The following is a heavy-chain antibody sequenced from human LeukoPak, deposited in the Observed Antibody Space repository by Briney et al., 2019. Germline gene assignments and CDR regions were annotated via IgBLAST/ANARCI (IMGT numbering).Heavy chain of an antibody. D-gene: IGHD5-18*01. CDR2: ISWNSGSI. V-gene: IGHV3-9*01. J-gene: IGHJ3*02. CDR3: AKDMPRYSYGPRDAFDI. Sequence: SGGSLRLSCAASGFTFDDYAMHWVRQAPGKGLEWVSGISWNSGSIGYADSVKGRFTISRDNAKNSLYLQMNSLRAEDTALYYCAKDMPRYSYGPRDAFDIWGQGTMVTVSS. CDR1: GFTFDDYA.